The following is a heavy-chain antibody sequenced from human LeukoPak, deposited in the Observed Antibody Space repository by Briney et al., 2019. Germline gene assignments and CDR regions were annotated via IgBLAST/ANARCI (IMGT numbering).Heavy chain of an antibody. J-gene: IGHJ1*01. V-gene: IGHV4-59*01. CDR2: IYYSGST. CDR3: ARGGWYPESFQH. Sequence: SQTLSLTCTLSGGSISSYYWNWILQPPWKGLQWIGYIYYSGSTNYNPSLKSRVTISVDTSKNQFSLKLSSVTAADTAVYYCARGGWYPESFQHWGQGALVTVSS. CDR1: GGSISSYY. D-gene: IGHD6-19*01.